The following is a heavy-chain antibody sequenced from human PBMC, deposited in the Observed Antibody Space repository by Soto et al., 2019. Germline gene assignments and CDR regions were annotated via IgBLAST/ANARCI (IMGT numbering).Heavy chain of an antibody. V-gene: IGHV3-33*01. CDR1: GFTFSSYG. Sequence: LRLSCAASGFTFSSYGMHWVRQAPGKGLEWVAVIWYDGSNKYYADSVKGRFTISRDNSKNTLYLQMNSLRAEDTAVYYCARDPSYCTNGVCYTPGYGMDVWGQGTTVTVSS. CDR2: IWYDGSNK. CDR3: ARDPSYCTNGVCYTPGYGMDV. D-gene: IGHD2-8*01. J-gene: IGHJ6*02.